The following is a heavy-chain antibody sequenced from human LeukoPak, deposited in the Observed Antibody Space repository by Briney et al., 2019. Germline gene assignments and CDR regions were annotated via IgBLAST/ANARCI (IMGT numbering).Heavy chain of an antibody. CDR1: GGSFSGYY. Sequence: PSEPLSLTCAVYGGSFSGYYWSWIRQPPGKGLEWIGEINHSGSTNYNPSLKSRVTISVDTSKNQFSLKLSSVTAADTAVYYCARGITMIVVVSYYFDYWGQGTLVTVSS. J-gene: IGHJ4*02. CDR3: ARGITMIVVVSYYFDY. D-gene: IGHD3-22*01. V-gene: IGHV4-34*01. CDR2: INHSGST.